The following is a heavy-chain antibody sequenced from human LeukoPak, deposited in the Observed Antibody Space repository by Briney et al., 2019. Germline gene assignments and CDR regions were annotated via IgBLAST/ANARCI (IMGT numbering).Heavy chain of an antibody. V-gene: IGHV4-4*07. CDR1: GGSISSYY. CDR3: ARGGFSYYDSSGYLNFDY. Sequence: SETLSLTCTVSGGSISSYYWSWIRQPAGKGQEWIGRIYTSGSTNYNPSLKSRVTMAVDTSKNQFSLKLSSVTAADTAVYYFARGGFSYYDSSGYLNFDYWGQGTLVTVSS. CDR2: IYTSGST. D-gene: IGHD3-22*01. J-gene: IGHJ4*02.